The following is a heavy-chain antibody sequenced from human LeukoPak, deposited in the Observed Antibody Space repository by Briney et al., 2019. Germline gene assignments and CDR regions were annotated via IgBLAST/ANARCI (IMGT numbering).Heavy chain of an antibody. CDR3: AKESSASYYFDY. V-gene: IGHV3-30*02. J-gene: IGHJ4*02. D-gene: IGHD3-10*01. CDR1: GSTFSSNG. Sequence: GGSLRLCCAASGSTFSSNGMYWVRQAPGKGLEWVAFIPYDGRNTYYADSVKGRFTISRDTSKNTLYLQMINLRAEDTAVYYCAKESSASYYFDYWGQGTLVTVSS. CDR2: IPYDGRNT.